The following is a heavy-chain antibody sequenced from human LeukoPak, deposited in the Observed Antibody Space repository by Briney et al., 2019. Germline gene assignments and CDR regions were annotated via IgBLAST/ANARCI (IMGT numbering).Heavy chain of an antibody. CDR1: GFIITGHN. D-gene: IGHD2-21*02. J-gene: IGHJ3*02. V-gene: IGHV3-21*04. Sequence: PGGSLRLSCEASGFIITGHNMNWVRQAPGKGLEWVASIDTKSFYIYHADAVMGRFTISRDNAKNSLYLQMNSLRAEDTALYYCAKDRVAYCGGDCYSDGDAFDIWGQGTMVTVSS. CDR2: IDTKSFYI. CDR3: AKDRVAYCGGDCYSDGDAFDI.